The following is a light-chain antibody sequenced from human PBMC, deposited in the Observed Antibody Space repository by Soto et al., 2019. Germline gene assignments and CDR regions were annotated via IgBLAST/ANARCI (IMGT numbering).Light chain of an antibody. V-gene: IGKV1-39*01. J-gene: IGKJ2*01. CDR2: TAS. CDR1: QSISSF. Sequence: DIQMTQSPSSLSASVGDRVTITCRASQSISSFLSWYQQNPGKAPKLLIHTASSLHSGVPSKFSGGGSGTDFTLTITSLQPEDFATYVCLQTYPPPYTFGQGTKLEIK. CDR3: LQTYPPPYT.